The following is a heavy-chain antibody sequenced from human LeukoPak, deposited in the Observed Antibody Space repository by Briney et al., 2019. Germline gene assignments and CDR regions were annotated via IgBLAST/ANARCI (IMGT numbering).Heavy chain of an antibody. CDR2: INHSGST. J-gene: IGHJ3*02. V-gene: IGHV4-34*03. CDR3: SYQQGYSGYAGAFDI. CDR1: GGSFSGYY. Sequence: SETLSLTCAVYGGSFSGYYWSWIRQPPGKGLEWIGEINHSGSTNYNPSLKSRVTISVDTSKNQFSPKLSSVTAADTAVYYCSYQQGYSGYAGAFDIWGQGTMVTVSS. D-gene: IGHD5-12*01.